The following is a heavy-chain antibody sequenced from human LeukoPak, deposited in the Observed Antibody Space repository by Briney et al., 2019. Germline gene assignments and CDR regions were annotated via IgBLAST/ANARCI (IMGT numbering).Heavy chain of an antibody. J-gene: IGHJ3*02. D-gene: IGHD3-22*01. CDR3: ARGAYYYDSSGYYYADAFDI. V-gene: IGHV3-15*01. CDR1: GFTFSNAW. CDR2: IKSKTDGGTT. Sequence: GGSLRLSCAASGFTFSNAWMSWVRQAPGKGLEWVGRIKSKTDGGTTDYAAPVKGRFTISRDDSKNTLYLQMNSLKTEDTAVYYCARGAYYYDSSGYYYADAFDIWGQGTMVTVSS.